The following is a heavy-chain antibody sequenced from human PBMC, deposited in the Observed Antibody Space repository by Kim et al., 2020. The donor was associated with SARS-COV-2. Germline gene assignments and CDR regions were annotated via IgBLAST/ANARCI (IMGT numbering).Heavy chain of an antibody. CDR3: ARHGNASGRIAIFGVVILNWFDP. J-gene: IGHJ5*02. D-gene: IGHD3-3*01. CDR1: GGSISSGSYY. Sequence: SETLSLTCSVSGGSISSGSYYWGWIRQTPGKGLEWIGSIYYSGSAYYNPTLKSRVNISVDTSKDQFSLKLTSVTAADTAVYYCARHGNASGRIAIFGVVILNWFDPWGQGTLVTVSS. V-gene: IGHV4-39*01. CDR2: IYYSGSA.